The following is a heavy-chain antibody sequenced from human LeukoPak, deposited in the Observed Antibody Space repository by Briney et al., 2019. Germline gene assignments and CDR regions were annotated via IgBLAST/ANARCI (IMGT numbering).Heavy chain of an antibody. V-gene: IGHV1-69*05. Sequence: GSSVKVSCKASGGTFSSYAISWVRQAPGQGLEWMGRIIPIFGTANYAQKFQGRVTITTDESTSTAYMELSSLRSEDTAVYYCARELSGYDYGVGYYYYYMDVWGKGTTVTVSS. CDR2: IIPIFGTA. J-gene: IGHJ6*03. CDR1: GGTFSSYA. CDR3: ARELSGYDYGVGYYYYYMDV. D-gene: IGHD5-12*01.